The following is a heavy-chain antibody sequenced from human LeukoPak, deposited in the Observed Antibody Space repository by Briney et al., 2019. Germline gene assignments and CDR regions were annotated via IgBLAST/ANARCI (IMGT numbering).Heavy chain of an antibody. V-gene: IGHV4-39*01. D-gene: IGHD5-18*01. CDR3: ARHVDTATDYFDY. CDR1: GGSISSSSSY. J-gene: IGHJ4*02. CDR2: IYYSGST. Sequence: PSETLSRTCAVSGGSISSSSSYWGWIRQPPGKGLEWIANIYYSGSTYYNPSLKSRVTISVDTSKNQFSLKLRSVTAADTAVYYCARHVDTATDYFDYWGQGTLVTVSS.